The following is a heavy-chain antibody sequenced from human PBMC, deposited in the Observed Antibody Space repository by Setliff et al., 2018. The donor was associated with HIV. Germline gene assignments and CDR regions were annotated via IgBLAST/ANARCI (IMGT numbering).Heavy chain of an antibody. D-gene: IGHD2-2*01. V-gene: IGHV1-69*06. CDR3: ARSVWAVVVPTDPAVDAFAI. Sequence: GASVKVSCKASGYSFNSYTIGWVRQAPAQGLEWMGWIIPIFGTPNYAQKFQGRVTITADKSTSTVYLDLRSLTSEDTAMYYCARSVWAVVVPTDPAVDAFAIWGQGTMVTVSS. CDR1: GYSFNSYT. CDR2: IIPIFGTP. J-gene: IGHJ3*02.